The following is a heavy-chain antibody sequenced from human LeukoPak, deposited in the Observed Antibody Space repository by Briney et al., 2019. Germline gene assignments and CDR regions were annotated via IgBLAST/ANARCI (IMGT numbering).Heavy chain of an antibody. Sequence: SVKVSCKASGGTFSSYAISWVRQAPGQGLEWMGGIIPIFGTANYAQKFQGRVTITADEPTSTAYMELSSLRSEDTAVYYCARGGAYYDSSGYPNTFDYWGQGTLVTVSS. J-gene: IGHJ4*02. CDR1: GGTFSSYA. CDR2: IIPIFGTA. D-gene: IGHD3-22*01. V-gene: IGHV1-69*13. CDR3: ARGGAYYDSSGYPNTFDY.